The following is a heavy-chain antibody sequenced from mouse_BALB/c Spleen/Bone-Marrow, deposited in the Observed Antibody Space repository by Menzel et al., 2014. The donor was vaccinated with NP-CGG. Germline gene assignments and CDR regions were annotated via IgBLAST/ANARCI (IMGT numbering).Heavy chain of an antibody. CDR2: IDPANVNT. J-gene: IGHJ2*01. V-gene: IGHV14-3*02. CDR3: ASYVYGYYFDY. Sequence: VQLQQPGAELVKPGPSVKLSCTASGFNIKDTYMHWVKQRPEQGLEWIGRIDPANVNTKYDPKFQGKATITADTSSNTAYLQLSSLTSEDTAVYYCASYVYGYYFDYWGQGTTLTVSS. D-gene: IGHD1-1*01. CDR1: GFNIKDTY.